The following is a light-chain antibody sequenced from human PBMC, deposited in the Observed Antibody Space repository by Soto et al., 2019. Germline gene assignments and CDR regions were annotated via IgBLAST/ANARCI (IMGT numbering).Light chain of an antibody. V-gene: IGKV3-15*01. Sequence: EIVMTQSPATLSVSPGERATLSCRASQSVSSKLAWFQQKPGQAPSLLIYGVSTRATGVPVRFSGSGTGTDFTLTISDVQPEDFAVYYCHQRQSWPRTFGQGTKVDIK. J-gene: IGKJ1*01. CDR3: HQRQSWPRT. CDR2: GVS. CDR1: QSVSSK.